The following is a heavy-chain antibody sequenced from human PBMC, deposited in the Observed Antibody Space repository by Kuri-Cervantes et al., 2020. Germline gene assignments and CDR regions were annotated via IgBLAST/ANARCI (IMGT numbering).Heavy chain of an antibody. V-gene: IGHV3-11*01. Sequence: GESLKISCAASGFTFSSYAMSWIRQAPGKGLEWVSYISSSGSTIYYADSVKGRFTISRDNAKNSLYLQMNSLRAEDTAVYYCARQRFDWLSHYYYYYGMDVWGQGTTVTVSS. J-gene: IGHJ6*02. CDR3: ARQRFDWLSHYYYYYGMDV. D-gene: IGHD3-9*01. CDR1: GFTFSSYA. CDR2: ISSSGSTI.